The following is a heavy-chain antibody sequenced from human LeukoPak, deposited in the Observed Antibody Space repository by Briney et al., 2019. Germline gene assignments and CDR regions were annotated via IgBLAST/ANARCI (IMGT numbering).Heavy chain of an antibody. CDR1: GGSISSYY. Sequence: PSETPSLTCTVSGGSISSYYWSWIRQPPGKGLEWIGYIYYSGSTNYNPSLKSRVTISVDTSKNQFSLKLSSVTAADTAVYYCARDTLYFGAVGYYYGMDVWGQGTTVTVSS. CDR2: IYYSGST. CDR3: ARDTLYFGAVGYYYGMDV. J-gene: IGHJ6*02. D-gene: IGHD3-9*01. V-gene: IGHV4-59*01.